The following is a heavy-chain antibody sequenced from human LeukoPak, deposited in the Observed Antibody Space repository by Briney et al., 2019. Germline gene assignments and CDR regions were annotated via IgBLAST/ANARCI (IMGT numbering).Heavy chain of an antibody. J-gene: IGHJ6*03. CDR3: ARSGGSGDYYYYMDV. CDR1: GYTFTGYY. CDR2: INPNSGGT. Sequence: ASVKVSCKASGYTFTGYYMHWVRQAPGQGLEWMGWINPNSGGTNYAQKFQGRVTMTRDTSISTAYMELSRLRSDDTAVYYCARSGGSGDYYYYMDVWGKGTTVTVSS. V-gene: IGHV1-2*02. D-gene: IGHD3-10*01.